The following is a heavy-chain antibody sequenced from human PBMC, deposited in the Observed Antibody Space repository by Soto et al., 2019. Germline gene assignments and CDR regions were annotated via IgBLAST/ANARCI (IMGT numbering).Heavy chain of an antibody. V-gene: IGHV1-2*04. D-gene: IGHD3-10*01. J-gene: IGHJ6*02. Sequence: GASVEVSCKASGYTFTGYYMHWVRQEPGQGLEWMGWINPNSGGTNYGQKFQGWVTMTRDTSISTAYMELSRLRSDDTAVYYCARSSVLWFGELLSSTENYYGMDVWGQGTTVTVSS. CDR1: GYTFTGYY. CDR2: INPNSGGT. CDR3: ARSSVLWFGELLSSTENYYGMDV.